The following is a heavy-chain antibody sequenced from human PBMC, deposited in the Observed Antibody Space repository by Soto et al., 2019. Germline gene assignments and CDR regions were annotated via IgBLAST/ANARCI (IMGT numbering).Heavy chain of an antibody. CDR3: ARGAYCGGDCYDAFDI. CDR1: GGSISSGGYS. J-gene: IGHJ3*02. Sequence: SETLSLTCAVSGGSISSGGYSWIWIRHPPGKGLEWIGYIYHSGSTYYNPSLKSRVTISVDRSKNQFSLKLSSVTAADTAVYYCARGAYCGGDCYDAFDIWGQGTMVTVSS. D-gene: IGHD2-21*02. V-gene: IGHV4-30-2*01. CDR2: IYHSGST.